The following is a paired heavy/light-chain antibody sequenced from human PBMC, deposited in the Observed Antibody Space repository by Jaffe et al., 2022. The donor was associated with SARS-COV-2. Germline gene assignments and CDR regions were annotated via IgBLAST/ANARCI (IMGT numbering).Light chain of an antibody. V-gene: IGKV1-39*01. Sequence: DIQMTQSPSSLSASVGDRVTITCRASQTISNYLNWYQQIAGRAPNLLIHAASSLQGGVPSRFSGSGSGTDFTLTISSLQAEDFATYFCQQTFISPPTVGQGTKVEIK. J-gene: IGKJ1*01. CDR2: AAS. CDR1: QTISNY. CDR3: QQTFISPPT.
Heavy chain of an antibody. J-gene: IGHJ2*01. Sequence: QVQLVQSGAEVKRPGASVKLSCKASGYSFPNYVIHWVRQAPGQSLEWMGWINAGNGNTEYSQKFQDRVTISRDKSATAAYVEVNSLRSEDTAVYYCARGGYCTGAVCSSYWSFDLWGRGTLVTVSS. D-gene: IGHD2-8*02. CDR3: ARGGYCTGAVCSSYWSFDL. CDR2: INAGNGNT. V-gene: IGHV1-3*01. CDR1: GYSFPNYV.